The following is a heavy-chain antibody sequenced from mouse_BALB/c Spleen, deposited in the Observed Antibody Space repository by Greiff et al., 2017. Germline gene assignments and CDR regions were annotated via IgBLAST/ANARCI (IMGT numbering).Heavy chain of an antibody. CDR2: ISYSGST. Sequence: EVQLQESGPGLVKPSQSLSLTCTVTGYSITSDYAWNWIRQFPGNKLEWMGYISYSGSTSYNPSLKSRISITRDTSKNQFFLQLNSVTTEDTATFYCARHAGSAMDYWGQGTSVTVSS. V-gene: IGHV3-2*02. J-gene: IGHJ4*01. D-gene: IGHD4-1*01. CDR3: ARHAGSAMDY. CDR1: GYSITSDYA.